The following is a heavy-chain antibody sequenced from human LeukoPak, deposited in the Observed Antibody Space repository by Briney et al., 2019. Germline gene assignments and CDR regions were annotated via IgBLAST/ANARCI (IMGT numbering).Heavy chain of an antibody. Sequence: ASVKVSCKASGYTFTSYYMHWVRQAPGQGLEWMGIINPSGGSTSYAQKFQGRVTITRNTSISTAYMELSSLRSEDTAVYYCARGYTMYSSSSGYWGQGTLVTVSS. CDR2: INPSGGST. CDR1: GYTFTSYY. J-gene: IGHJ4*02. CDR3: ARGYTMYSSSSGY. V-gene: IGHV1-46*01. D-gene: IGHD6-6*01.